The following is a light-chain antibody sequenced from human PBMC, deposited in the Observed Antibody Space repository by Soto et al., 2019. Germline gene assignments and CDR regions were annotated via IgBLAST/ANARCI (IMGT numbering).Light chain of an antibody. CDR2: GAS. CDR3: HQYNNWPPWT. Sequence: EIVMTQSPATLSVSPGGRATLSCRASQSVSNNLAWYQQKPGQAPRLLIYGASTRATGIPLRFSGRGSGTEFTLTISSLQSEDFAVYYCHQYNNWPPWTFGQGTKVEIK. J-gene: IGKJ1*01. CDR1: QSVSNN. V-gene: IGKV3-15*01.